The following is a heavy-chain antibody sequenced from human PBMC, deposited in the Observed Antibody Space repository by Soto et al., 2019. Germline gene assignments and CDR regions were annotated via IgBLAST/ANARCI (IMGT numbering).Heavy chain of an antibody. CDR2: IYHSGST. CDR3: ARVGGDDFNYRYGMDV. D-gene: IGHD3-3*01. Sequence: SETLSLTCAVSGGSISSGGYSWSWIRQPPGKGLEWIGYIYHSGSTYYNPSLKSRVTISVDRSKNQFSLKLSSVTAADTAVYYCARVGGDDFNYRYGMDVWGQGTTVTVSS. CDR1: GGSISSGGYS. V-gene: IGHV4-30-2*01. J-gene: IGHJ6*02.